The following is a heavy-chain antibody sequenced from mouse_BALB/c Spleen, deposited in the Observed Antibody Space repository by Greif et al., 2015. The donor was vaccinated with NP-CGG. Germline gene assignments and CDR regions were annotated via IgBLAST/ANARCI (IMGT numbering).Heavy chain of an antibody. CDR3: ATSLPYYFDY. CDR2: IDPANGNT. CDR1: GFNIKDTY. Sequence: VTLKVCGAELVKPGASVKLSCTASGFNIKDTYMHWVKQRPEQGLEWIGRIDPANGNTKYDPKFQGKATITANTSSNTAYLQLSSLTSEDTAVYYCATSLPYYFDYWGQGTTLTVSS. V-gene: IGHV14-3*02. J-gene: IGHJ2*01.